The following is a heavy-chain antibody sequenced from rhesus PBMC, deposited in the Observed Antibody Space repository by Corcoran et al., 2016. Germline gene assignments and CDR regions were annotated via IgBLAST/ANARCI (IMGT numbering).Heavy chain of an antibody. CDR3: AKVEYCTSTTCYGLDS. Sequence: EVQLVESGGGLAKPGGSLRLSCAASGFTFSSYWMNWVRQAPGKGLEWVSAINSGGGSTYYADSVKGRCTISRENSKNTLSLKMNSLRAEDTAVYYCAKVEYCTSTTCYGLDSWGQGVVVTVSS. CDR1: GFTFSSYW. J-gene: IGHJ6*01. CDR2: INSGGGST. V-gene: IGHV3S25*01. D-gene: IGHD2-2*01.